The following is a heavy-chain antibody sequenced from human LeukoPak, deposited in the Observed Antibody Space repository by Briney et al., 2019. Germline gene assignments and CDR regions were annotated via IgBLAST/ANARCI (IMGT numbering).Heavy chain of an antibody. J-gene: IGHJ4*02. CDR2: IGSGADL. CDR3: AKDWTPHNRVYDCFDF. D-gene: IGHD3-16*01. Sequence: GGSLRLSCAASGFAFGVHAMSWVRQAPGKGPEWVATIGSGADLFYAESVKGRFTISRDDPRNTLWLQMNSLRAENTALYYCAKDWTPHNRVYDCFDFWGQGTQVTVSS. V-gene: IGHV3-23*01. CDR1: GFAFGVHA.